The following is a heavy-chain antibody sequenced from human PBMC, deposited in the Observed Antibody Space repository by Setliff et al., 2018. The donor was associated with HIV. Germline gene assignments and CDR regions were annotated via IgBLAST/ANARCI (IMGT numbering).Heavy chain of an antibody. V-gene: IGHV1-46*01. D-gene: IGHD2-2*01. CDR3: AXDIPXPAITXGRIKNWFDP. CDR2: INPAGNPT. CDR1: GYTFXSDY. J-gene: IGHJ5*02. Sequence: ASXKVXXXASGYTFXSDYIHWVRQAPGQGLEWMGIINPAGNPTSYAXKFQGRLTMTRDTXTNTVYMELSSLRSEYPAVYYCAXDIPXPAITXGRIKNWFDPWGEGTLVTVSS.